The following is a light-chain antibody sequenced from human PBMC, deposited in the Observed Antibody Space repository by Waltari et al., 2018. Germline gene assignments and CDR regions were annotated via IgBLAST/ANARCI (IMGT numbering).Light chain of an antibody. Sequence: QSALTQPASVSGSPGQSITISCTGTSSDVGGSNYVSWYQPHPGKAPKLMIYEVSNRPSGVSNRFSGSKSGNTASLTISGLQAEDEADYYCSSYTGSSTIFGTGTKVTVL. J-gene: IGLJ1*01. V-gene: IGLV2-14*01. CDR3: SSYTGSSTI. CDR2: EVS. CDR1: SSDVGGSNY.